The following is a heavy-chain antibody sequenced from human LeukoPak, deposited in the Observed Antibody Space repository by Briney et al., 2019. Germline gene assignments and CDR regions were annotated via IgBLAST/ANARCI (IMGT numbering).Heavy chain of an antibody. CDR1: GFTFSSYG. Sequence: PGGSLRLSCAASGFTFSSYGMHWVRQAPGKGLEWVAFIRYDGSNKYYADSVKGRFTISRDNSKNTLYLQMNSLRAEDTAVYYCARVSSSWYDHYYYYYYMDVWGKGTTVTVSS. J-gene: IGHJ6*03. CDR3: ARVSSSWYDHYYYYYYMDV. CDR2: IRYDGSNK. D-gene: IGHD6-13*01. V-gene: IGHV3-30*02.